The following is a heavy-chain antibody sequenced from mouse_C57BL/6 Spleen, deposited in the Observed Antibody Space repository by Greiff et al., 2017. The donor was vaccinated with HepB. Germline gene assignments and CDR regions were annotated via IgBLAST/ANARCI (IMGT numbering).Heavy chain of an antibody. CDR3: AREGNSYAMDY. V-gene: IGHV1-19*01. J-gene: IGHJ4*01. Sequence: VQLKQSGPVLVKPGASVKMSCKASGYTFTDYYMNWVKQSHGKSLEWIGVINPYNGGTSYNQKFKGKATLTVDKSSSTAYMELNSLTSEDSAVYYCAREGNSYAMDYWGQGTSVTVSS. CDR2: INPYNGGT. CDR1: GYTFTDYY. D-gene: IGHD2-1*01.